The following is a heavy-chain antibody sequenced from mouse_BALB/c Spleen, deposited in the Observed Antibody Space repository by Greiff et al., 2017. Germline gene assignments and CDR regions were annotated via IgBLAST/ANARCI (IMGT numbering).Heavy chain of an antibody. Sequence: QVQLKQSAAELARPGASVKMSCKASGYTFTSYTMHWVKQRPGQGLEWIGYINPSSGYTEYNQKFKDKTTLTADKSSSTAYMQLSSLTSEDSAVYYCASLDGYYYFDYWGQGTTLTVSS. CDR2: INPSSGYT. CDR1: GYTFTSYT. V-gene: IGHV1-4*02. J-gene: IGHJ2*01. CDR3: ASLDGYYYFDY. D-gene: IGHD2-3*01.